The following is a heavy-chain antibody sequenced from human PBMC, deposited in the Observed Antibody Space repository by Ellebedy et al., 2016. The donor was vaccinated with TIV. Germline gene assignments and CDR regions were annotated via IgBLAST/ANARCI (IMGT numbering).Heavy chain of an antibody. CDR1: GFTFSNHG. D-gene: IGHD6-19*01. CDR2: ISYDGSKE. V-gene: IGHV3-30*18. J-gene: IGHJ4*02. Sequence: GESLKISCAASGFTFSNHGIHWVRQAPGKGLEWVAVISYDGSKEYYADSVKGRFTISRDNSKNTVYLQMNSLRAEDTAVYYCAKELAPHSSGWHYFDYWGQGTLVTVSS. CDR3: AKELAPHSSGWHYFDY.